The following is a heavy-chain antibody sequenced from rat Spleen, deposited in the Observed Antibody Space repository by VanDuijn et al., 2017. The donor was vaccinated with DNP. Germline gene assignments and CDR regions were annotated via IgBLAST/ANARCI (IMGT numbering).Heavy chain of an antibody. D-gene: IGHD1-11*01. J-gene: IGHJ2*01. CDR2: ISYSGRT. CDR1: GYSITSHY. V-gene: IGHV3-1*01. Sequence: EVQLQESGPGLVKPSQSLSLTCSVTGYSITSHYWGWIRQFPENKMEYVGHISYSGRTTYNPSLKSRISISRDTSKNQFFLQLNSVSTDDTATYYCARWRIGPHYFDYWGQGVMVTVSS. CDR3: ARWRIGPHYFDY.